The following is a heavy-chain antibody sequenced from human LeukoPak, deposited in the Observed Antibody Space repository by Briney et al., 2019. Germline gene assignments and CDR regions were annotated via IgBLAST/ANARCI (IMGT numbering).Heavy chain of an antibody. V-gene: IGHV4-30-2*01. J-gene: IGHJ4*02. CDR2: IYHSGST. Sequence: SETLSLTCAVSDGSISSGGYSWSWIRQPPGKGLEWIGYIYHSGSTYYNPSLKSRVTISVDRSKNQFSLKLSSVTAADTAVYYCARGVSSSSWLSTRFFFDYWGQGTLVTVSS. D-gene: IGHD6-13*01. CDR3: ARGVSSSSWLSTRFFFDY. CDR1: DGSISSGGYS.